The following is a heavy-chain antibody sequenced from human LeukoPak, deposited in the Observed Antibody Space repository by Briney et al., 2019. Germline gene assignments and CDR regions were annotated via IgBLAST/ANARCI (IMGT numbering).Heavy chain of an antibody. V-gene: IGHV3-15*01. CDR2: IKSKTDGGTT. D-gene: IGHD2-8*01. CDR1: GFIFSNAW. Sequence: GGSLRLSCAASGFIFSNAWMSWVRQAPGKGLEWVGRIKSKTDGGTTDYAAPVKGRFTISRDDSKNTLYLQMNSLNPEDTAVYYCTTGPRPYCTNGVCYRSGAHAFDIWGQGTMVTVSS. CDR3: TTGPRPYCTNGVCYRSGAHAFDI. J-gene: IGHJ3*02.